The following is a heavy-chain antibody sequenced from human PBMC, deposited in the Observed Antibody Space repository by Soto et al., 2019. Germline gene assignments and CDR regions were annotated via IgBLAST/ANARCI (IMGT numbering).Heavy chain of an antibody. CDR3: ARWESIAARQDRYYSYCYGMDV. CDR2: IYPGDSDT. D-gene: IGHD6-6*01. CDR1: GYSFTSYW. V-gene: IGHV5-51*01. Sequence: RESLKISCKGSGYSFTSYWIGWVRQMPGKGLEWMGIIYPGDSDTRYSPSFQGQVTISADKSISTAYLQWSSLKASDTAMYYCARWESIAARQDRYYSYCYGMDVCSQGTTVIGSS. J-gene: IGHJ6*02.